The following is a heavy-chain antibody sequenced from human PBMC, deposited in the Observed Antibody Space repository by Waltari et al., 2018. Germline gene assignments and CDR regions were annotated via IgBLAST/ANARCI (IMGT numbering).Heavy chain of an antibody. D-gene: IGHD1-26*01. Sequence: QVQLQQWGAGLLKPSETLSLSCAVYGGSFSGYYWSWIRQPPGKGLEWIGEINHSGSPNYSPSLKVRVTISVDTSKNQFSLKLSSVTAADTAVYYCAIGPMGGSYADYWGQGTLVTVSS. CDR2: INHSGSP. CDR3: AIGPMGGSYADY. J-gene: IGHJ4*02. CDR1: GGSFSGYY. V-gene: IGHV4-34*01.